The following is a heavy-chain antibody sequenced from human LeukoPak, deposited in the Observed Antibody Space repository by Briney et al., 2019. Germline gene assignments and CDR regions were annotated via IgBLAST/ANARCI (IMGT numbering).Heavy chain of an antibody. V-gene: IGHV3-23*01. J-gene: IGHJ3*01. CDR3: AKGVRGVIRDAFDV. CDR2: ISGSSGIT. Sequence: GGSLRLSCAASGFTFSSYAMSWVRQPPGKGVEWVSGISGSSGITSYADSVKGGFTISRDNSKNMVYLQMNGLRAEDTAVYYCAKGVRGVIRDAFDVWGQGTMVTVSS. CDR1: GFTFSSYA. D-gene: IGHD3-10*01.